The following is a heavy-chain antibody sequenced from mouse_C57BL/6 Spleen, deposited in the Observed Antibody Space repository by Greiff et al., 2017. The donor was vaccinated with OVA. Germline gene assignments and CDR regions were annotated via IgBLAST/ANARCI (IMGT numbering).Heavy chain of an antibody. CDR2: ISNGGGST. J-gene: IGHJ1*03. CDR3: ARNLFPFWYFDV. Sequence: EVKLVESGGGLVQPGGSLKLSCAASGFTFSDYYMYWVRQTPEKRLEWVAYISNGGGSTYYPDTVKGRFTISRDNAKNTLYLQMSRLKSEDTAMYYCARNLFPFWYFDVWGTGTTVTVSS. V-gene: IGHV5-12*01. D-gene: IGHD6-1*01. CDR1: GFTFSDYY.